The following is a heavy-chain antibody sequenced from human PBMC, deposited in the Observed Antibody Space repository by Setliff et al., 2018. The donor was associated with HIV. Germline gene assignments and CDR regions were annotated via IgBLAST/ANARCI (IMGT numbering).Heavy chain of an antibody. J-gene: IGHJ3*02. CDR2: ISAYNGNT. CDR1: GYTFINYG. D-gene: IGHD6-25*01. CDR3: AREDGYTDAFDI. V-gene: IGHV1-18*01. Sequence: ASVKVSCKASGYTFINYGISWVRQAPGQGLEWMGWISAYNGNTNYAQQLQGRVTMTTDTSTGTAHMEMSSLRSEDTAVYYCAREDGYTDAFDIWGRETMVTV.